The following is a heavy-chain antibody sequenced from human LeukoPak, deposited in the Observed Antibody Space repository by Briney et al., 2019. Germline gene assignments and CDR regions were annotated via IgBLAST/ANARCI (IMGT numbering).Heavy chain of an antibody. Sequence: WGSLRLSCSASGFSFSSYAMHWVRQAPGRGLEYVSAIGPSENSTYFADYVKGRFTISRDNSKNTVYLQMSSLRTEDTAVYFCTGSTTGYYAYWGQGPLVTVSS. D-gene: IGHD3-9*01. V-gene: IGHV3-64D*06. CDR1: GFSFSSYA. CDR2: IGPSENST. CDR3: TGSTTGYYAY. J-gene: IGHJ4*02.